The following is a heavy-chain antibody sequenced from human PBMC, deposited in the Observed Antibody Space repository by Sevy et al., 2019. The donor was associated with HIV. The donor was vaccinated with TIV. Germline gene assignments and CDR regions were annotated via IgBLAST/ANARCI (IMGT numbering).Heavy chain of an antibody. Sequence: SETLSLTCAVSGYSISSGYYWGWIRQPPGKGVEWIGSIYHSGSTYYNPSLKSRVTISVDTSKNQFSLKLSSVTAADTAVYYCARVYYYGSGSPNYYFDYWGQGTLVTVSS. D-gene: IGHD3-10*01. CDR2: IYHSGST. J-gene: IGHJ4*02. V-gene: IGHV4-38-2*01. CDR1: GYSISSGYY. CDR3: ARVYYYGSGSPNYYFDY.